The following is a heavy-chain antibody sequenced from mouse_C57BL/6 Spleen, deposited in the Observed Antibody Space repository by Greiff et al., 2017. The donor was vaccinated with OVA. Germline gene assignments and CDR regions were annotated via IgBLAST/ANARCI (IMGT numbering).Heavy chain of an antibody. CDR3: ARGGFITTVVEDAMDY. D-gene: IGHD1-1*01. V-gene: IGHV1-55*01. CDR2: LYPGSGSP. Sequence: QVQLQQPGAELVKPGASVKMSCKASGYTFTSYWITWVKQRPGQGLEWIGDLYPGSGSPNYNEKFKSKAPLTVDTSSSPAYMQLSSRTSEDSAVYYCARGGFITTVVEDAMDYWGQGTSGTVSS. J-gene: IGHJ4*01. CDR1: GYTFTSYW.